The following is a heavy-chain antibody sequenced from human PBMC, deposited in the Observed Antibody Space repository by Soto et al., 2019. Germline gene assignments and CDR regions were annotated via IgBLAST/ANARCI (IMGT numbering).Heavy chain of an antibody. Sequence: EVQLVESGGGLVQPGRSLRLSCIGSGFNFDDYAMHWVRQTPGEGLEWVSGISWNSDRLDHADSVKSRFTISRDNAKNSLYLQMNSLRAEDTALYYCIKDLGGSHWAGHFDYWGQGALVTVSS. V-gene: IGHV3-9*01. J-gene: IGHJ4*02. D-gene: IGHD1-26*01. CDR1: GFNFDDYA. CDR2: ISWNSDRL. CDR3: IKDLGGSHWAGHFDY.